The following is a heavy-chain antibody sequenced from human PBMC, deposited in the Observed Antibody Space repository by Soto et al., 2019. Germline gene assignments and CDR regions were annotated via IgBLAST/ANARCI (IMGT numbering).Heavy chain of an antibody. V-gene: IGHV5-10-1*01. CDR1: GYSFTSYW. J-gene: IGHJ6*02. CDR3: ARSRYDFWSGYYIYYGMDV. CDR2: IDPSDSYT. Sequence: PXESLKISCKGSGYSFTSYWISWVRQMPGKGLEWMGRIDPSDSYTNYSPSFQGHVTISADKSISTAYLQWSSLKASDTAMYYCARSRYDFWSGYYIYYGMDVWGQGTTVTVSS. D-gene: IGHD3-3*01.